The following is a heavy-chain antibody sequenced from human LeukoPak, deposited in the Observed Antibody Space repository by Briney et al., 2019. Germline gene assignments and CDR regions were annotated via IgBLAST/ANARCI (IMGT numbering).Heavy chain of an antibody. CDR2: INFAGTMT. CDR1: GISLPNYW. J-gene: IGHJ3*02. CDR3: ARDGPSGPGWNDALGM. D-gene: IGHD6-19*01. V-gene: IGHV3-74*01. Sequence: TGGSLRLSCAASGISLPNYWIPWVRQAPGKGLVWVSRINFAGTMTNYVDSVKGRSTVSRDNAKNTVYLQMNSLRAEDTAVYYCARDGPSGPGWNDALGMWGQGTMVTVSS.